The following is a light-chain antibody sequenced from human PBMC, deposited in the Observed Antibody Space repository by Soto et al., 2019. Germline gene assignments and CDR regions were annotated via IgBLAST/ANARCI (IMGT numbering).Light chain of an antibody. V-gene: IGLV2-14*01. J-gene: IGLJ1*01. CDR1: SSDVGGYNY. CDR3: SSYTNSDTLV. Sequence: QSVLTQPAAVSWPAGQWITISWTGSSSDVGGYNYVSWYQQYPGKAPKLMIYDVSTRPSGVSDRFSGSKSGNTASLTISGLQAVDAADYYCSSYTNSDTLVFATGTKVTVL. CDR2: DVS.